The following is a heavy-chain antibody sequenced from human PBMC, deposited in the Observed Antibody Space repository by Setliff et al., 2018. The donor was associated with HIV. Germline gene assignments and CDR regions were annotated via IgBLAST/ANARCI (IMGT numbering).Heavy chain of an antibody. CDR1: GFTFSSYS. Sequence: PSETLSLSCAASGFTFSSYSMNWVRQAPGKGLEWVSSISSSSSYIYYADSVKGRFTISRDNAKNSLYLQMNSLRAEDTAVYYCARDGRDSSGWSHARGDYWGQGTLVTVSS. CDR2: ISSSSSYI. J-gene: IGHJ4*02. D-gene: IGHD6-19*01. V-gene: IGHV3-21*01. CDR3: ARDGRDSSGWSHARGDY.